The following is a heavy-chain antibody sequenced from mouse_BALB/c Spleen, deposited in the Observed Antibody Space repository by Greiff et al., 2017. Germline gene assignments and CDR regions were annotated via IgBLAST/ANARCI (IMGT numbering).Heavy chain of an antibody. V-gene: IGHV5-4*02. CDR3: ARASIYYYGRDAMDY. D-gene: IGHD1-1*01. Sequence: EVQGVESGGGLVKPGGSLKLSCAASGFTFSDYYMYWVRQTPEKRLEWVATISDGGSYTYYPDSVKGRFTISRYNAKNNLYLQMSSLKSEDTAMYYCARASIYYYGRDAMDYWGQGTSVTVSS. J-gene: IGHJ4*01. CDR1: GFTFSDYY. CDR2: ISDGGSYT.